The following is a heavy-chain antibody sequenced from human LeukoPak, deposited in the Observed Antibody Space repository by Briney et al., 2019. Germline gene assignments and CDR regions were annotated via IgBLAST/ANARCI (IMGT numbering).Heavy chain of an antibody. J-gene: IGHJ4*02. Sequence: PGGSLRLSCAASGFTFSRYGMHWVRQAPGKGLEWVSFTRFDGKNKYYADSVKGRFTISRDNSKNTLYLQMNSLRAEDTAVYYCARATRGVGSNFDYWGQGTLVTVSS. CDR1: GFTFSRYG. CDR3: ARATRGVGSNFDY. V-gene: IGHV3-30*02. D-gene: IGHD1-26*01. CDR2: TRFDGKNK.